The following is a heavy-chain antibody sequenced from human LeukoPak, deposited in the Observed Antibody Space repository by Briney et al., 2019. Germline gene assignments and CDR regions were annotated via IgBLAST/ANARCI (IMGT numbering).Heavy chain of an antibody. V-gene: IGHV3-23*01. CDR3: AKGSYYDSSGSFYFDY. J-gene: IGHJ4*02. CDR1: GFTFSSYG. D-gene: IGHD3-22*01. Sequence: GSLRLSCAASGFTFSSYGMTWVRQAPGKGLEWVSGISGSSGGTYYPDSVKGRFTISRDNSKNTLYVQVNSLGTEDTAAYYCAKGSYYDSSGSFYFDYWGQGTLVTVSS. CDR2: ISGSSGGT.